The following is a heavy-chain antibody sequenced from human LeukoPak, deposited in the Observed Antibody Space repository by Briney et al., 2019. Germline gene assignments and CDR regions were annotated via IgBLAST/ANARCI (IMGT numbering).Heavy chain of an antibody. J-gene: IGHJ4*02. CDR3: AATRVAGALFDY. CDR2: ISAYNGNT. V-gene: IGHV1-18*01. D-gene: IGHD1-26*01. CDR1: GYTFTSYG. Sequence: ASVKVSCKTSGYTFTSYGISWVRQAPGQGLEWMGWISAYNGNTNYAQKLQGRVTMTTDTSTSTAYMELRSLRSDDTAVYYCAATRVAGALFDYWGQGTLVTVSS.